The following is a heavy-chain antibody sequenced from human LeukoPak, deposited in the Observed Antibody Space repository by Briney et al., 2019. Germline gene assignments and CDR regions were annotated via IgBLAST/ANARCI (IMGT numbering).Heavy chain of an antibody. Sequence: GGSLRLSCAASGFTFSNYAMSWVRQAPGKGLEWVSGISGSGGSTYYADSEKGRFTISRDNSKNTLYLQMNSLRAEDTAVYYCAKDGYYFNSGSLNWGQGTLVTVSS. CDR3: AKDGYYFNSGSLN. CDR1: GFTFSNYA. CDR2: ISGSGGST. J-gene: IGHJ4*02. V-gene: IGHV3-23*01. D-gene: IGHD3-10*01.